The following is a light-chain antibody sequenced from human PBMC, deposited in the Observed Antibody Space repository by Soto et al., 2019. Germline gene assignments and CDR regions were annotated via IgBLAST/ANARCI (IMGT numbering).Light chain of an antibody. J-gene: IGLJ2*01. CDR1: TSNIGGNT. V-gene: IGLV1-44*01. CDR3: AAWDDSLNGPV. CDR2: NFN. Sequence: QSVLTQPPSASGTPGQRVTISCSGSTSNIGGNTVHWYQHLPGTAPKLLIYNFNERPSGVPDRFSGSKSGTSASLAISGLQSDDEADYYCAAWDDSLNGPVFGGGTKLTVL.